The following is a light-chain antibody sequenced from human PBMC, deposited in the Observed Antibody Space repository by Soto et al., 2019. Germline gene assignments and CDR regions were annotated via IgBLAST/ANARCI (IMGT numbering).Light chain of an antibody. J-gene: IGLJ2*01. Sequence: QSALTQPPSVSASPGQSVTISCTGNSNDIGHYNFISWYQQHPGKAPKLIIYEVCKRPSGVPNRFSGSKSGNTASLIISGLQDEEEADYFCSSEANNSTEVFGAGTKLTVL. CDR1: SNDIGHYNF. CDR2: EVC. CDR3: SSEANNSTEV. V-gene: IGLV2-8*01.